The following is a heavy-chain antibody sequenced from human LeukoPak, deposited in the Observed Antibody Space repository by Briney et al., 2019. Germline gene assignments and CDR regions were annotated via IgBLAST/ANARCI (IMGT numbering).Heavy chain of an antibody. V-gene: IGHV4-34*01. CDR1: GFTFSSYS. D-gene: IGHD3-3*01. CDR3: ASPYYDFWSGPTVAFDI. Sequence: GSLRLSCAASGFTFSSYSMNWVRQPPGKGLEWIGEINHSGSTNYNPSLKSRVTISVDTSKNQFSLKLSSVTAADTAVYYCASPYYDFWSGPTVAFDIWGQGTMVTVSS. CDR2: INHSGST. J-gene: IGHJ3*02.